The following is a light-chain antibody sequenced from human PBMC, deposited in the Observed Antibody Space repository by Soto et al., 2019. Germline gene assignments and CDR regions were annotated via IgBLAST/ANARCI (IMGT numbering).Light chain of an antibody. V-gene: IGLV2-11*01. CDR1: SSDVGGYNY. Sequence: QSVLTQPRSVSGSPGQSVTISCTGTSSDVGGYNYVSWYQQHPGKAPKLMIYDVNKRPSGVPDRFSGSKSSNTASLTISGLQAEDEADYYCCSYAGSSYVFGTGTKVTVL. CDR3: CSYAGSSYV. J-gene: IGLJ1*01. CDR2: DVN.